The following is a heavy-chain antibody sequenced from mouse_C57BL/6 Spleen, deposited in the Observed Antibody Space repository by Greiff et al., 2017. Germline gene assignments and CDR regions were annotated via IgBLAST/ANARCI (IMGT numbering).Heavy chain of an antibody. J-gene: IGHJ4*01. CDR1: GYTFTDYY. D-gene: IGHD2-4*01. Sequence: EVKLQQSGPELVKPGASVKISCKASGYTFTDYYMNWVKQSHGKSLEWIGDINPNNGGTSYNQKFKGKATLTVDKSSSTAYMELRSLTSEDSAVYYCARIHYDYDGYAMDYWGQGTSVTVSS. CDR3: ARIHYDYDGYAMDY. CDR2: INPNNGGT. V-gene: IGHV1-26*01.